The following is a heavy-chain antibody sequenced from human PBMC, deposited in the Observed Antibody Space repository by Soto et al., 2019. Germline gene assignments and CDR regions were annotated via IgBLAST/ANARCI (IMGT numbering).Heavy chain of an antibody. D-gene: IGHD3-16*02. CDR1: GCTFSSYA. Sequence: SLRLSCAASGCTFSSYAMSWVRQAPGKGLEWVSAISGSGGSTYYADSVKGRFTISRDNSKNTLYLQMNSLRAEDTAVYYCAKVPFPNMITFGGVIVDYWGQGTLVTVSS. J-gene: IGHJ4*02. V-gene: IGHV3-23*01. CDR3: AKVPFPNMITFGGVIVDY. CDR2: ISGSGGST.